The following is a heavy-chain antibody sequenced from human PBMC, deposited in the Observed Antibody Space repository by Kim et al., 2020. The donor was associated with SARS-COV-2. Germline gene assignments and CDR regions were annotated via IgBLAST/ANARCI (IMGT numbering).Heavy chain of an antibody. J-gene: IGHJ6*03. CDR3: ARGYCSSTSCYTEPYYYYMDV. CDR1: GGSFSGYY. CDR2: INHSGST. Sequence: SETLSLTCAVYGGSFSGYYWSWIRQPPGKGLEWIGEINHSGSTNYNPSLKSRVTISVDTSKNQFSLKLSSVTAADTAVYYCARGYCSSTSCYTEPYYYYMDVWGKGTTVTVSS. D-gene: IGHD2-2*02. V-gene: IGHV4-34*01.